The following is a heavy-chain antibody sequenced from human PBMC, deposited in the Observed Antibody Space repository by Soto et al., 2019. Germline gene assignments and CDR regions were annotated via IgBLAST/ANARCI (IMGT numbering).Heavy chain of an antibody. J-gene: IGHJ4*02. CDR3: ARHYSDYEWSPFDY. Sequence: SETLSLTCTVSGGSISRYYWSWIRQPPGKGLEWIGYIYYSGSTKYNPSLNSRVTTSLDTSKNQFSLKLTSVTAADTAVYYCARHYSDYEWSPFDYWGQGTLVTVSS. CDR2: IYYSGST. CDR1: GGSISRYY. D-gene: IGHD5-12*01. V-gene: IGHV4-59*08.